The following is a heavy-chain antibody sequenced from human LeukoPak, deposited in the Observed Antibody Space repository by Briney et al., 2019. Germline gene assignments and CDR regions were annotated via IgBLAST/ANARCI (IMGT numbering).Heavy chain of an antibody. D-gene: IGHD6-6*01. Sequence: GASVKVSCKASEYTFTSYDINWVRQATGQGLEWMGWMNPNSGNTGYAQKFQGRVTMTRVTSISTAYMELNNLTSEDTAVYYCARGSWGEIAGRKSFKFWGQGSLVTVSS. J-gene: IGHJ4*02. CDR1: EYTFTSYD. CDR2: MNPNSGNT. V-gene: IGHV1-8*01. CDR3: ARGSWGEIAGRKSFKF.